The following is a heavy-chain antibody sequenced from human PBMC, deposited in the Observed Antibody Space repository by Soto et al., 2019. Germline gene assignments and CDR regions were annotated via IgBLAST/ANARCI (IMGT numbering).Heavy chain of an antibody. CDR2: ISLDTETV. Sequence: EGQIVESGGDLVQPGMSLRLSCVASGFTFDDFAMYWVRQTPGKGLEWVSGISLDTETVAYADSVKGRFTISRDNAKNSGYLQMHSLRPEDTAVYYCAKDKQGGGGQDFYYYYYGMDVWGQGTTVTVSS. V-gene: IGHV3-9*01. D-gene: IGHD3-16*01. CDR3: AKDKQGGGGQDFYYYYYGMDV. CDR1: GFTFDDFA. J-gene: IGHJ6*02.